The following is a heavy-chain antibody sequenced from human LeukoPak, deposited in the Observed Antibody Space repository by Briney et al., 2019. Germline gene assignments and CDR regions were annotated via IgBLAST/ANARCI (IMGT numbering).Heavy chain of an antibody. CDR1: GGSISSSSYY. CDR3: ARLPWAPTVTTPRHVFDY. V-gene: IGHV4-39*01. D-gene: IGHD4-17*01. CDR2: IYYSGST. Sequence: SETLSLTCTVSGGSISSSSYYWGWIRQPPGKGLEWIGSIYYSGSTYYNPSLKSRVTISVDTSKNQFSLKLSSVTAADTAVYYCARLPWAPTVTTPRHVFDYWGQGTLVTVSS. J-gene: IGHJ4*02.